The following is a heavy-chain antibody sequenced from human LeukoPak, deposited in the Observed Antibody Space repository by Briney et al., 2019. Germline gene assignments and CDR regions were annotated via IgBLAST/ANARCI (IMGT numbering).Heavy chain of an antibody. V-gene: IGHV4-59*12. CDR1: GGSISSYY. CDR2: IYYSGST. J-gene: IGHJ6*03. Sequence: PSETLSLTCTVSGGSISSYYWSWIRQPPGKGLEWIGYIYYSGSTNYNPSLKSRVTISVDTSKNQFSLKLNSVTAADTAVYYCARGSEELNYYYYYMDVRGKGTTVTISS. CDR3: ARGSEELNYYYYYMDV. D-gene: IGHD1-26*01.